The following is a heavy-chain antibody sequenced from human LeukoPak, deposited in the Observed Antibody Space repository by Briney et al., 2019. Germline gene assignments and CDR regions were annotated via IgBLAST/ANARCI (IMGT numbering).Heavy chain of an antibody. V-gene: IGHV3-53*01. D-gene: IGHD2-15*01. CDR2: IYSGGNT. CDR3: AGRAGEYSHPYDY. J-gene: IGHJ4*02. Sequence: GGSLRLSCTVSGFTVSSNSWSWVRQAPGKGLEWASFIYSGGNTHYSDSVKGRFTISRDNSKNTLYLQMNSLRAEDTAIYYCAGRAGEYSHPYDYWGQGTLVTVSS. CDR1: GFTVSSNS.